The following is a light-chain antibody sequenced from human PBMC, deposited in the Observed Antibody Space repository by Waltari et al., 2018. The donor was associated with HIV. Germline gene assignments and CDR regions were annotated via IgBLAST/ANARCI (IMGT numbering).Light chain of an antibody. J-gene: IGLJ1*01. CDR2: QLN. Sequence: QSALTQPPSASGSPGQPATISCTRTSRNYVSWYQQHPGKAHKVIIYQLNTLPTGVPYRFSGSKSGNTASLTISGLQAEDEADYYCYSFAGSYSDVFGTGTKVTVL. CDR3: YSFAGSYSDV. CDR1: SRNY. V-gene: IGLV2-11*01.